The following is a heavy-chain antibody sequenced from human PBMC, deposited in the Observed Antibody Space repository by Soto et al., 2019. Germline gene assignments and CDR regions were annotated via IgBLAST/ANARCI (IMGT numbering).Heavy chain of an antibody. D-gene: IGHD3-10*01. V-gene: IGHV4-39*01. CDR3: ARYYYDSGSYHKYYFDY. CDR2: VYSSGST. Sequence: SETLSLTCTVSGDSISSSRYYWGWIRQPPGQGLGWIGSVYSSGSTNYNPSLKSRVTISVDTSKNQFSLKLSSVTAADTAVYYCARYYYDSGSYHKYYFDYWGQGTMVTVYS. CDR1: GDSISSSRYY. J-gene: IGHJ4*02.